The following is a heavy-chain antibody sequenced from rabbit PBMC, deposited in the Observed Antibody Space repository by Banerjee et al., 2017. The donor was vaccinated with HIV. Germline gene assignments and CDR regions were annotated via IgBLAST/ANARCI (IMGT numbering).Heavy chain of an antibody. CDR1: GFSFSSSYY. V-gene: IGHV1S40*01. D-gene: IGHD1-1*01. Sequence: QSLEESGGDLVKPGASLTLTCTASGFSFSSSYYMCWVRQAPGKGLEWIGCISTSSGGAYYASWAKGRFTISKTSSTTVTLQMTSLTAADTATYFCARGYADYSGYGAANLWGQGTLVTVS. CDR3: ARGYADYSGYGAANL. CDR2: ISTSSGGA. J-gene: IGHJ4*01.